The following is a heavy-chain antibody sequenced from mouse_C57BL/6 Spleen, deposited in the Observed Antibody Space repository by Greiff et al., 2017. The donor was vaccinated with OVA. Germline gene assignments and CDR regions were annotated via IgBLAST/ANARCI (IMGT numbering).Heavy chain of an antibody. J-gene: IGHJ1*03. Sequence: EVHLVESGGGLVQPKGSLKLSCAASGFSFNTYAMNWVRQAPGKGLEWVARIRSKSNNYATYYADSVKDRFTISRDDSESMLYLQMNNLKTEDTAMYYCVRLNPDWYFDVWGTGTTVTVSS. CDR3: VRLNPDWYFDV. CDR1: GFSFNTYA. CDR2: IRSKSNNYAT. V-gene: IGHV10-1*01.